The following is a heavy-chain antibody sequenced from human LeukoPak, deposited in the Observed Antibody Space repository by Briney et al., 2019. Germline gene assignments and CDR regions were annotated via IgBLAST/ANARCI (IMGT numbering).Heavy chain of an antibody. CDR2: ISGSGGST. Sequence: PGGSLRLSCAASGFTFSNYALSWVRQAPGKGLEWVSGISGSGGSTYFADSVKGRFTISRDNSKNTLYLQMNSLRAEDTAVYYCAKTGFGYYYDSSGSFDYWGQGTLVTVSS. J-gene: IGHJ4*02. CDR3: AKTGFGYYYDSSGSFDY. D-gene: IGHD3-22*01. CDR1: GFTFSNYA. V-gene: IGHV3-23*01.